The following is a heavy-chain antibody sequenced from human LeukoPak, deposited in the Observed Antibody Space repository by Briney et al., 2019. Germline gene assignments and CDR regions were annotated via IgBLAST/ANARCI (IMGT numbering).Heavy chain of an antibody. V-gene: IGHV3-23*01. CDR3: AKDRTTSGTFFPDD. J-gene: IGHJ4*02. CDR2: ISGSGDNT. CDR1: GFTFGSYT. Sequence: GGSLRLSCAGSGFTFGSYTMTWVRKPPGKGLEWVSAISGSGDNTKYADSVKGRFTVSRDNSKDTLYLQMNSLRAEDTAIYYCAKDRTTSGTFFPDDWGQGTLVTVSS. D-gene: IGHD1-14*01.